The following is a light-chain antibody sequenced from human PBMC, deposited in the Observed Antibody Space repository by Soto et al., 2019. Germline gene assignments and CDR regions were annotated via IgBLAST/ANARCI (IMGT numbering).Light chain of an antibody. CDR2: DAT. V-gene: IGKV1-17*01. J-gene: IGKJ5*01. Sequence: DIQMTQSPSSLSASVGGRVTITCRASQGIRNDLAWYQQKPGKAPKRLIYDATSLQSGVPSRFSGSGSGTEFTLTISSLQPEDFATYYCLQHNNYPPITFGQGTRLEIK. CDR1: QGIRND. CDR3: LQHNNYPPIT.